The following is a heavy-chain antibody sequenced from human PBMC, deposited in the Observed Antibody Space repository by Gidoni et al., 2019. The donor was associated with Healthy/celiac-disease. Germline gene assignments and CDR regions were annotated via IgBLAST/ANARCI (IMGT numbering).Heavy chain of an antibody. CDR3: ARDAPYSSGYPDNDY. CDR1: GFPFMSYS. J-gene: IGHJ4*02. CDR2: ISSSSSSI. Sequence: EVQLVESGGGLVQPGGSLNLSCTGSGFPFMSYSMNWVRQAPGQGLEWVSYISSSSSSIYYADSVKGRFTISRDNAKNSLYLQMNTLRAEDTAVYYCARDAPYSSGYPDNDYWGQGTLVTVSS. V-gene: IGHV3-48*01. D-gene: IGHD3-22*01.